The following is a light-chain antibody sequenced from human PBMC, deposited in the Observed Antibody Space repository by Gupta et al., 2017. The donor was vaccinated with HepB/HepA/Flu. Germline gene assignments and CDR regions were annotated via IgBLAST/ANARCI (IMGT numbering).Light chain of an antibody. J-gene: IGKJ2*01. CDR3: MQGTYWPRT. Sequence: DVVLTQSPLSLPVTLGQPASISCRSSQSLVYSDGNTYLNWFHQRPGQSPRRLIYQVSNRDSGVPDRFRGSGSGTDFALRISRVEAEDVGIYYCMQGTYWPRTFGQGTKLEIK. V-gene: IGKV2-30*01. CDR1: QSLVYSDGNTY. CDR2: QVS.